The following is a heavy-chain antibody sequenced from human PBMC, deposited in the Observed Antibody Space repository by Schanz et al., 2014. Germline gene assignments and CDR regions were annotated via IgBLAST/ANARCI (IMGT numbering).Heavy chain of an antibody. Sequence: VQLVQSGAEVKRPGASVRVSCKASGYTFTSYDFNWVRQAPGQGLEWMGWMNPDSGNTGYAQKFQGRVTITADKSTSTASMELSSLRSEDTAVYYCARGPSQGYSYGHNIGAYYYGMDVWGQGTTXTVSS. V-gene: IGHV1-8*01. D-gene: IGHD5-18*01. J-gene: IGHJ6*02. CDR1: GYTFTSYD. CDR2: MNPDSGNT. CDR3: ARGPSQGYSYGHNIGAYYYGMDV.